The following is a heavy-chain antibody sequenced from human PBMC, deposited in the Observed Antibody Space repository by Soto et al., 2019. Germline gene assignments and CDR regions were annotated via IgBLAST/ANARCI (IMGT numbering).Heavy chain of an antibody. Sequence: SETLSLTCAVYGGSFSGYYWSWIRQPPGKGLEWIGEINHSGSTNYNPSLKSRVTISVDTSKNQFSLKLSSVTAADTAVYYCAREGRETDPRNCFDYWGQGTLVTVSS. J-gene: IGHJ4*02. D-gene: IGHD1-1*01. V-gene: IGHV4-34*01. CDR1: GGSFSGYY. CDR2: INHSGST. CDR3: AREGRETDPRNCFDY.